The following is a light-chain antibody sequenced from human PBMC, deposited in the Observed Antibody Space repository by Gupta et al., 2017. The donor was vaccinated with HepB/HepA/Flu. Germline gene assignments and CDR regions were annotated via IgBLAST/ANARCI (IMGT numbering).Light chain of an antibody. CDR3: AAWDDSRNGVV. CDR1: SSNIGSNT. Sequence: SVLTPPPSASGTPGQRVTISCSGSSSNIGSNTVNWYQQHPGTAPKLLLYSNNQRPSGVPDRFSGSKSGTSASLAISGLQSEDDADYYCAAWDDSRNGVVFGGGTKLTVL. CDR2: SNN. J-gene: IGLJ2*01. V-gene: IGLV1-44*01.